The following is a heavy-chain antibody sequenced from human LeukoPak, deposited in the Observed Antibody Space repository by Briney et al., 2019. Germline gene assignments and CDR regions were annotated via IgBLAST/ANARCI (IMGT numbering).Heavy chain of an antibody. Sequence: RSGGSLRLSCAASGFTFSSYSMNWVRQAPGKGLEWVSYISSSSSTIYYADSVKGRFTISRDNAKNSLYLQMNSLRAEDTAVFYCASPSLSRPAGISFDYWGQGARVTVSS. V-gene: IGHV3-48*01. CDR2: ISSSSSTI. CDR1: GFTFSSYS. CDR3: ASPSLSRPAGISFDY. D-gene: IGHD2-2*02. J-gene: IGHJ4*02.